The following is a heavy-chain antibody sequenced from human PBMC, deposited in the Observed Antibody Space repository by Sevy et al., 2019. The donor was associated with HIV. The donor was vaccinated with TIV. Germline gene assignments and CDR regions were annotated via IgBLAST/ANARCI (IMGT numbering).Heavy chain of an antibody. D-gene: IGHD2-2*01. CDR1: GYTFTSYD. J-gene: IGHJ6*02. CDR2: MNPNSGNT. Sequence: ASVKVSCKASGYTFTSYDINWVRQATGQGLEWMGWMNPNSGNTGYAQKFQGRVTMTRNTSISTAYMELSSLGSEDTAVYYCARYCSSTSCHHYYYYGMDVWGQGTTVTVSS. V-gene: IGHV1-8*01. CDR3: ARYCSSTSCHHYYYYGMDV.